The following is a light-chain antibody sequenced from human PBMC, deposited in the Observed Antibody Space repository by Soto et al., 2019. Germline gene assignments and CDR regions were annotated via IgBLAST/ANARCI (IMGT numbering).Light chain of an antibody. Sequence: EVGMTQSPSTLSFSPGERATLSGRASQSVSSNLAWYQQKPGQAPRLLIYGASTRATGIPARFSGSGSGTEFTLTISSLQSEDFAVYYCQQYNNWPRPFGQGTKVDIK. CDR1: QSVSSN. CDR3: QQYNNWPRP. V-gene: IGKV3-15*01. CDR2: GAS. J-gene: IGKJ1*01.